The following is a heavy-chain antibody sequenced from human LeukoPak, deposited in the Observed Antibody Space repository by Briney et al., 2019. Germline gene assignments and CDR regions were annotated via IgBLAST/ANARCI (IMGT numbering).Heavy chain of an antibody. CDR1: GFTFSSYG. V-gene: IGHV3-33*01. CDR2: IWYDGSNK. J-gene: IGHJ4*02. CDR3: VRVTHSSYSYGYGHGDY. Sequence: GGSLRLSCAASGFTFSSYGMHWVRQAPGKGLEWEAVIWYDGSNKYYADSVKGRFTISRDNSKNTLYLQMNSLRAEDTAVYYCVRVTHSSYSYGYGHGDYWGQGTLVTVSS. D-gene: IGHD5-18*01.